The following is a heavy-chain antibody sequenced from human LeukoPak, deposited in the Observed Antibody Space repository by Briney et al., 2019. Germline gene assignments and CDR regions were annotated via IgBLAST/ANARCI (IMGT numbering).Heavy chain of an antibody. V-gene: IGHV3-7*05. D-gene: IGHD3-10*01. CDR1: GFTFSSYP. J-gene: IGHJ4*02. CDR2: VNQAGHEK. Sequence: GGPLRLSCAASGFTFSSYPMSWVRQAPGKGLEWVANVNQAGHEKHYVDSVKGRFNISRDNAKNSLYLQMNSLRVEDTAVYYCARGLYGSGSYYHAFDYWGQGTLVTVSS. CDR3: ARGLYGSGSYYHAFDY.